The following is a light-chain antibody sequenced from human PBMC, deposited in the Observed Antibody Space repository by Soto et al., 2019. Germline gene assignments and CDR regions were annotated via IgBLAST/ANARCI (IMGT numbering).Light chain of an antibody. CDR2: AAS. CDR3: QQYYSFPRT. CDR1: QDIRND. J-gene: IGKJ1*01. V-gene: IGKV1-17*01. Sequence: DIQMTQSPSSLSASVGDRVSITCRPSQDIRNDLGWFQVKPGKAPKSLIYAASRLQSGVPSRFSGSGSGTEFTLTISCLQSEDFATYYCQQYYSFPRTFGQGTKVDIK.